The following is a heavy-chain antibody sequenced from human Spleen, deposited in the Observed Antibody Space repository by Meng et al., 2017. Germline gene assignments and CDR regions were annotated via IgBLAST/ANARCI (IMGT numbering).Heavy chain of an antibody. J-gene: IGHJ4*02. CDR2: ISPDGSNQ. Sequence: GESLKISCTASGFTFGDYAMSWFRQAPGKGLEWVSFISPDGSNQDYADSVKGRFTISRDNAKNSLYLQMNSLRAEDTAVYYCARGKDDYWGQGTLVTVSS. V-gene: IGHV3-30*04. CDR1: GFTFGDYA. CDR3: ARGKDDY.